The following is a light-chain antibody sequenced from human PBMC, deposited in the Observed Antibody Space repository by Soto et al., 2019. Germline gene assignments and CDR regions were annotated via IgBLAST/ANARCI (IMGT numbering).Light chain of an antibody. Sequence: QSALTQPASVSGSPGQSITISCTGTSSDVGGYNYVSWYQQDPGKAPKLMIYDVTNRPSGVSNRFSGSKSGNTASLTISGLQAEDEADYYCTSYTRSITRYVFGGGTKLTVL. CDR2: DVT. CDR3: TSYTRSITRYV. V-gene: IGLV2-14*01. CDR1: SSDVGGYNY. J-gene: IGLJ3*02.